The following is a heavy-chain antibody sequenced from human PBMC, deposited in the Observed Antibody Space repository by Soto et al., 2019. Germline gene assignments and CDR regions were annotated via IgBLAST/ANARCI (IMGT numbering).Heavy chain of an antibody. J-gene: IGHJ6*02. Sequence: EVQLLESGGGLVQPGGSLRLSCAASGFTFSSYAMSWVRQAPGKGLEWVSAISGSGGSTYYADSVKGRFTISRDNSKNTLYLQMNSLRAEDTAVYYCAKNGMVRGVKNYYGMDVWGQGTTVTVSS. D-gene: IGHD3-10*01. V-gene: IGHV3-23*01. CDR3: AKNGMVRGVKNYYGMDV. CDR2: ISGSGGST. CDR1: GFTFSSYA.